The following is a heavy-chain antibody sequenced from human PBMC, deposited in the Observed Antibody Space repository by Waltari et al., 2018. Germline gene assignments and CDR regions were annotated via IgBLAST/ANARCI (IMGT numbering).Heavy chain of an antibody. D-gene: IGHD3-3*01. V-gene: IGHV1-69*08. CDR2: IIPIFGTA. CDR3: AMYFRVAVFQH. Sequence: QVQLVQSGPEVKKPGSSVKVSGRASGGTLSSYAITWVRQSPGQGLEWMGRIIPIFGTANSAQKFQGRVTITADKSTSTAYMELSSLRSEDTAVYYCAMYFRVAVFQHWGQGTLVTVSS. J-gene: IGHJ1*01. CDR1: GGTLSSYA.